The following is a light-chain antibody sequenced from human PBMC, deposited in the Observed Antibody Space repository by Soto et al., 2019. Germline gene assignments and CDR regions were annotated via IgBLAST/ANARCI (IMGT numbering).Light chain of an antibody. V-gene: IGLV2-14*01. CDR3: SSYTSSSTRV. CDR1: SSDVGCYNY. Sequence: QSALTQPASVSGSPGQSITISCTGTSSDVGCYNYVSWYQQHPGKAPKHTIYEVSNRPSGVSNRFSGSKSGNTASLTIYGLQAEDEADYYCSSYTSSSTRVFGGGTKLTVL. CDR2: EVS. J-gene: IGLJ3*02.